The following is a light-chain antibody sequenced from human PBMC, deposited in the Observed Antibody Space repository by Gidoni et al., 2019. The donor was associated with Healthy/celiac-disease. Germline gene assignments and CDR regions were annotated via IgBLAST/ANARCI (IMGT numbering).Light chain of an antibody. CDR1: SSNIGAGYD. CDR2: GNS. Sequence: QSVLTQPPSLSGAPGQRVTISCTGSSSNIGAGYDVHWYQQLPGTAPKLLLYGNSNRPSGVPDRFSGSKSGTSASLAITGLQAEDEADYYCQSYDSSLSGYVFGTGTKVTVL. V-gene: IGLV1-40*01. J-gene: IGLJ1*01. CDR3: QSYDSSLSGYV.